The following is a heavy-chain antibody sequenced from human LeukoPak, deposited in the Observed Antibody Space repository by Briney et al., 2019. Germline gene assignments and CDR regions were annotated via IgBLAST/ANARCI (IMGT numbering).Heavy chain of an antibody. J-gene: IGHJ4*02. V-gene: IGHV4-39*01. D-gene: IGHD3-3*01. Sequence: SETLSLTCTVSGGSISSSGYYWSWIRQTPGKGLEWIGTVYYSGSAYYNPSLKTQVTISVDTSKNQFSLKLSSVTAADTAVYYCARGSQVDDFWSGYRAPLDYWGQGTLVTVSS. CDR3: ARGSQVDDFWSGYRAPLDY. CDR1: GGSISSSGYY. CDR2: VYYSGSA.